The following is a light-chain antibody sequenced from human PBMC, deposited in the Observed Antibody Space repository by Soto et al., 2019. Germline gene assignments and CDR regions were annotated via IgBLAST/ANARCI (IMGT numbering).Light chain of an antibody. J-gene: IGKJ1*01. CDR2: GAF. V-gene: IGKV3-15*01. Sequence: IVVTQSPTTLSVSPGAGPTISCRASLTVNTNLAWYQQKRGQAPRLLIYGAFMRATGIPARFSGSGSGTEFNLTISSLKSEDVAVYYCQQYNNRWTFGLGTKVDIK. CDR1: LTVNTN. CDR3: QQYNNRWT.